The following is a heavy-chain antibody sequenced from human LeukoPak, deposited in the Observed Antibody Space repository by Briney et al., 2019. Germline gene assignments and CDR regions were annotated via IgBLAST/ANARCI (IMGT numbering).Heavy chain of an antibody. V-gene: IGHV4-31*03. D-gene: IGHD6-13*01. CDR2: IYYSGST. CDR1: GGSISSGGYY. Sequence: PSQTLSLTCTVSGGSISSGGYYWSWIRQHPGKGLEWIGYIYYSGSTNYNPSLKSRVTISVDTSKNQFSLKLSSVTAADTAVYYCARDGSSSWYYGYYGMDVWGQGTTVTVSS. CDR3: ARDGSSSWYYGYYGMDV. J-gene: IGHJ6*02.